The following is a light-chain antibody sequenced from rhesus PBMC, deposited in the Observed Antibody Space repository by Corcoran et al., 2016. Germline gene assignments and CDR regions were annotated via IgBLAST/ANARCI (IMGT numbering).Light chain of an antibody. CDR2: KAF. CDR1: QSIGSW. J-gene: IGKJ3*01. CDR3: LQYSSSPFT. Sequence: DIQMTQSPSSLSASVGDTVTITCRASQSIGSWLDWYQQKPGKAPKLLLYKAFSLQSGVPSRFSGRGSGTCFPLTISSLQPEDFATYFCLQYSSSPFTFGPGTTLDIK. V-gene: IGKV1-22*01.